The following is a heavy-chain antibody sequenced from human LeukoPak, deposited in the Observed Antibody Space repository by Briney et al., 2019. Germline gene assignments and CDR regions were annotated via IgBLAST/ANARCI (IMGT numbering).Heavy chain of an antibody. CDR2: IYYNEDT. J-gene: IGHJ3*02. D-gene: IGHD2-15*01. V-gene: IGHV4-39*01. CDR3: ARQLAAGNDAFDI. CDR1: GVDIYSSTYY. Sequence: SETLSLTCAVSGVDIYSSTYYWAWIRQPPGKGLEFIGSIYYNEDTYSNPSLKSRLTISVDTSTNQFSLRLHSVTAADTAVYFCARQLAAGNDAFDIWGQGTMVTVSS.